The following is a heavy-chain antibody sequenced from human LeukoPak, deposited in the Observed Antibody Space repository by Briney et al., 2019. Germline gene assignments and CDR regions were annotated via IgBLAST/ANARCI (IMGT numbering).Heavy chain of an antibody. Sequence: GGSLRLSCAASGFTFSSYWMSWVRQAPGKGLEWVANIKQDGSEKYYVDSVKGRFTISRDNAKNSLSLQMNNLRVEDTAVYYCARDRGWDYDTSGYADYWGQGTLVTVSS. V-gene: IGHV3-7*03. J-gene: IGHJ4*02. CDR2: IKQDGSEK. D-gene: IGHD3-22*01. CDR1: GFTFSSYW. CDR3: ARDRGWDYDTSGYADY.